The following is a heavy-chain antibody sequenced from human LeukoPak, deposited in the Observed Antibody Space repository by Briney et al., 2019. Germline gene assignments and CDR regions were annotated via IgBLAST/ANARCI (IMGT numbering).Heavy chain of an antibody. Sequence: PGGSLRFSCAASGFTFSCYRPNWVRPAPGLGLVWVSSISSSSSYKDYADSVKGRFTNSRDNAKNSLYLQMNSLRAEDTAVYYCASVIQLWGQGTLVTVSS. CDR3: ASVIQL. CDR2: ISSSSSYK. V-gene: IGHV3-21*01. D-gene: IGHD5-18*01. J-gene: IGHJ4*02. CDR1: GFTFSCYR.